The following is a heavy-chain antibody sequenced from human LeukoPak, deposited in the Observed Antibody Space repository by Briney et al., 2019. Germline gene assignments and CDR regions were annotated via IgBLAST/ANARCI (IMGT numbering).Heavy chain of an antibody. CDR1: GFSFSSYA. V-gene: IGHV3-23*01. CDR3: AKHSGSYYASFDY. Sequence: GGSLRLSCAASGFSFSSYAMSWVRQAPGKGLEWVSVISGSGGSTYYADSVKGRFSISRDNSKNTLYLQMNSLRAEDTAVYYCAKHSGSYYASFDYWGQGTLVTVSS. D-gene: IGHD1-26*01. J-gene: IGHJ4*02. CDR2: ISGSGGST.